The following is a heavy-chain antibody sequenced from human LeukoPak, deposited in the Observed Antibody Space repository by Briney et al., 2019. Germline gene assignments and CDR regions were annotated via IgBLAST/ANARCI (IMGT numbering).Heavy chain of an antibody. Sequence: SETLSLTCTVSGGSISSSSYYWDWIRQPPGKGLEWIGSIYHSGSTYYNPSLKSRVTISVDTSKNQFSLKLNSVTAADTAVFYCAANSADYNTLGSSYKVWGQGTLVTVSS. CDR2: IYHSGST. CDR3: AANSADYNTLGSSYKV. D-gene: IGHD3-10*01. J-gene: IGHJ4*02. V-gene: IGHV4-39*01. CDR1: GGSISSSSYY.